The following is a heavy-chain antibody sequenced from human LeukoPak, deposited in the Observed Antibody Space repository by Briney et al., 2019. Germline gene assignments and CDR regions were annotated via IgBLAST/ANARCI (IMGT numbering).Heavy chain of an antibody. CDR2: INAGNGNT. Sequence: ASVKVSCKASGYTFTSYAMHWVRQAPGQRLEWMGWINAGNGNTKCSQKFQGRVTITRDTSASTAYMELSSLRSEDTAVYYCARDHGWYLDLYYFDYWGQGTLVTVSS. CDR1: GYTFTSYA. D-gene: IGHD6-19*01. V-gene: IGHV1-3*01. CDR3: ARDHGWYLDLYYFDY. J-gene: IGHJ4*02.